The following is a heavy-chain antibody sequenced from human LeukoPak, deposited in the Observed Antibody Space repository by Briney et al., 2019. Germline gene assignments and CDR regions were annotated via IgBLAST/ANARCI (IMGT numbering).Heavy chain of an antibody. CDR2: ISGSGGST. CDR3: AKMRRSNYGSVIGPTKGYMDV. V-gene: IGHV3-23*01. D-gene: IGHD3-10*01. CDR1: GFTFSTYT. Sequence: GGSLRLSCAASGFTFSTYTMSWVRQAPGKGLEWVSAISGSGGSTYYADSVKGRFTISRDNSKNTVYMKMKGLRAEDTAVYYCAKMRRSNYGSVIGPTKGYMDVWGKGTTVTVSS. J-gene: IGHJ6*03.